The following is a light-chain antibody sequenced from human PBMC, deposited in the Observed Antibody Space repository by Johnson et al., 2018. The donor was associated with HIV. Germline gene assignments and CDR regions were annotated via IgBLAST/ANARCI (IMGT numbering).Light chain of an antibody. CDR2: DNN. Sequence: QSVLTQPPSVSAAPGQKVTISCSGSSSNIGNNYVSWYQQIPGTAPKLLIYDNNKRPSGIPDRFSGSQSGTSATLGITGLQSGDEADYYCGTWDNSLSVYVFGTGTKVTVL. CDR3: GTWDNSLSVYV. V-gene: IGLV1-51*01. CDR1: SSNIGNNY. J-gene: IGLJ1*01.